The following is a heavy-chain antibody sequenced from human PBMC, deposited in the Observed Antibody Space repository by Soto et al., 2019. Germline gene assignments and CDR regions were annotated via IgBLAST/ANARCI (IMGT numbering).Heavy chain of an antibody. V-gene: IGHV3-23*01. D-gene: IGHD3-10*01. Sequence: SLRLSCAASGFTFSTYAMSWVRQAPGKGLEWVSTISGSGSSTYYADSVKGRFTISRDNSKDTLYLQMNSLRAEDTAVYYCAKTSETWLGELLKEYFFDYWGQGALVTVSS. CDR1: GFTFSTYA. CDR3: AKTSETWLGELLKEYFFDY. J-gene: IGHJ4*02. CDR2: ISGSGSST.